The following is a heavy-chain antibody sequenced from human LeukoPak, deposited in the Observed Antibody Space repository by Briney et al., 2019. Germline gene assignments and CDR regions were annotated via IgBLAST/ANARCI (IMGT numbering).Heavy chain of an antibody. Sequence: PGGSLRLSCAASGFTFTSYGIYWVRQAPGKGLEWVTFIRHDGNNQYYADSVKGRFTISRDNSKNTVHLQMNSLRPEDTAVYYCAKRWSGFDYWGQGTLVTVSS. D-gene: IGHD3-10*02. CDR2: IRHDGNNQ. V-gene: IGHV3-30*02. CDR1: GFTFTSYG. CDR3: AKRWSGFDY. J-gene: IGHJ4*02.